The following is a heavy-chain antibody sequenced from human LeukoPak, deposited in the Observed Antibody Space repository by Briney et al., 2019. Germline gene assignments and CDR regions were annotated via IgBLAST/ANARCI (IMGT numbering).Heavy chain of an antibody. J-gene: IGHJ5*02. V-gene: IGHV1-18*01. Sequence: GASVKVSCKASGYIFMNFGMGWVRQAPGQGLEWLGWISAYNGDTNYAQKFRGRVTMTTDTSTSTAYMEVRSLTSDDTAIYYCARSGGGNWFDPWGQGTLVIVSS. CDR2: ISAYNGDT. CDR1: GYIFMNFG. CDR3: ARSGGGNWFDP.